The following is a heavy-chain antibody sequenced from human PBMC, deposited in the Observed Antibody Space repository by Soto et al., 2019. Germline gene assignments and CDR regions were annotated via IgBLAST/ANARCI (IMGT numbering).Heavy chain of an antibody. CDR1: RGSFSGHY. CDR3: ARGCSGVTMAVLIVTGHHYYFVY. Sequence: PSETLSLTCSVSRGSFSGHYCPWIRHSPGKVLEWIREINHSGSTNYNPSLKSRVTISVDTTKSQFSLRPTSVTAAVSAVYFCARGCSGVTMAVLIVTGHHYYFVYWAQGTLVTVS. CDR2: INHSGST. D-gene: IGHD3-9*01. J-gene: IGHJ4*02. V-gene: IGHV4-34*01.